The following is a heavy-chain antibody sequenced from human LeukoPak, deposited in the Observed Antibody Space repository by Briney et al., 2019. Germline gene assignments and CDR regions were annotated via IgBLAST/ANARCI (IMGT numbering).Heavy chain of an antibody. CDR3: ARVWDVGWYGGKDFDY. D-gene: IGHD6-19*01. CDR2: IIPIFGTA. V-gene: IGHV1-69*05. J-gene: IGHJ4*02. Sequence: SVKVSCKASGGTFSSYAISWVRQAPGQGLEWMGGIIPIFGTANYAQKFEGRVTITTDESTSTAYMELSSLRSEDTAVYYCARVWDVGWYGGKDFDYWGQGTLVTVSS. CDR1: GGTFSSYA.